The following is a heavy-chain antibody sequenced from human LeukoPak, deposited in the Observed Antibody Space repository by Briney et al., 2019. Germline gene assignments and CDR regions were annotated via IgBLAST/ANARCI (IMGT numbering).Heavy chain of an antibody. Sequence: ASVKVSCKASGYTFTSYYMHWVRQAPGQGLEWMGIINPSGGSTSYAQKFQGRVTMTRDTSTSTAYMELRSLRSDDTAVYYCARMSLRYFDTYFDYWGQGTLVTVSS. CDR2: INPSGGST. V-gene: IGHV1-46*01. D-gene: IGHD3-9*01. J-gene: IGHJ4*02. CDR3: ARMSLRYFDTYFDY. CDR1: GYTFTSYY.